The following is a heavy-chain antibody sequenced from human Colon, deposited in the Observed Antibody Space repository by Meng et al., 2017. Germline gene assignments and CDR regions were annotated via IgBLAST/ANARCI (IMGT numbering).Heavy chain of an antibody. CDR3: ARRRGGSGRDC. Sequence: QLQESGPGLVKPSETLSPTCTVSGGSISSNGYYWDWVRQPPGKGLEWIGAIYHSGSTSYNPSLQSRVTMFVDTSKNQFSLMLTSVTATDTAVYYCARRRGGSGRDCWGQGTLVTVSS. CDR1: GGSISSNGYY. D-gene: IGHD3-10*01. V-gene: IGHV4-39*01. CDR2: IYHSGST. J-gene: IGHJ4*02.